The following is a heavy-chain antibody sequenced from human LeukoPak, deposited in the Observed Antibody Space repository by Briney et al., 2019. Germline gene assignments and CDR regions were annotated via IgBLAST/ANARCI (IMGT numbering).Heavy chain of an antibody. D-gene: IGHD3-9*01. V-gene: IGHV3-23*01. CDR1: GFTFSSYA. CDR3: AKGAEDILTGSDY. Sequence: GGSLTLFCAASGFTFSSYAMNWVRQAPEKGLEWVSGISGSGGRTYYADSVRGRFTVSRDNSKNTLYLQMNSLRVEDTAVYYCAKGAEDILTGSDYWGQGTLVTVSS. CDR2: ISGSGGRT. J-gene: IGHJ4*02.